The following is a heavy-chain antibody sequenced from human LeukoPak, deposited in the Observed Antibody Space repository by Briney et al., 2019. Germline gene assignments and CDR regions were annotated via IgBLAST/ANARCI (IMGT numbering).Heavy chain of an antibody. V-gene: IGHV3-23*01. Sequence: GGSLRLSCAASGFIFSSYAMRWVRQAPGKGLEWVSAISGSGGSTYYADSVKGRFTISRDNSKNTLYLQMNSLRAEDTAVYYCARSIAAANWFDPWGQGTLVTVSS. CDR1: GFIFSSYA. CDR2: ISGSGGST. D-gene: IGHD6-13*01. CDR3: ARSIAAANWFDP. J-gene: IGHJ5*02.